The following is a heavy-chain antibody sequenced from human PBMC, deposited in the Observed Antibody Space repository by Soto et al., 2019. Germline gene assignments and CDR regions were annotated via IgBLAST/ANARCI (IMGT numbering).Heavy chain of an antibody. CDR1: GDSISSSNW. V-gene: IGHV4-4*02. CDR2: IYHSGAT. Sequence: QVQLQESGPGLVKPSGTLSLTCAVSGDSISSSNWWSWVRQAPGKGLEWIGEIYHSGATTYNPSLKSRATISVDPSKTHFSLKLTSVTAADTAVYFCARDLGTGTDFWGRGNLVTVAS. CDR3: ARDLGTGTDF. J-gene: IGHJ4*02. D-gene: IGHD1-1*01.